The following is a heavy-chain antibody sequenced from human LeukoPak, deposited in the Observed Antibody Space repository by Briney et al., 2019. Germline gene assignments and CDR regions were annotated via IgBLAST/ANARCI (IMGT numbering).Heavy chain of an antibody. J-gene: IGHJ4*02. Sequence: SETLSLTCAVYGGSFSGYYWSWIRQPPGKGLEWIGEINHSGSTNYNASLESRVTISVDTSKNQFSLKLSSVTAADTAVYYCARDPTILPGVVAANIDYWGQGTLVTVSS. CDR1: GGSFSGYY. CDR3: ARDPTILPGVVAANIDY. CDR2: INHSGST. V-gene: IGHV4-34*01. D-gene: IGHD2-15*01.